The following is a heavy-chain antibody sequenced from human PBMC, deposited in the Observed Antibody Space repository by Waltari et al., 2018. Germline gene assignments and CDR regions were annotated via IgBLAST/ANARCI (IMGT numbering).Heavy chain of an antibody. V-gene: IGHV3-73*02. J-gene: IGHJ1*01. CDR2: IRIKANNYAT. Sequence: EVQLVQSGGGLVQPGGSLKVSCAASGFTVPGSNVYWVRQASGKGREWVGRIRIKANNYATAYAASVKGRFTISRDDSKNTAYLQMNSLKTEDTAVYYCASPYDFWETWGQGTLVTVSS. D-gene: IGHD3-3*01. CDR1: GFTVPGSN. CDR3: ASPYDFWET.